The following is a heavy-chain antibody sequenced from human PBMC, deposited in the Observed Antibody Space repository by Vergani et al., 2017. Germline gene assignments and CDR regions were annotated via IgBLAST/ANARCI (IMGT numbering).Heavy chain of an antibody. CDR2: INPNSGGT. D-gene: IGHD2-2*01. J-gene: IGHJ4*02. V-gene: IGHV1-2*02. CDR3: ANLGYCSSTSCYEAAFDY. CDR1: GYTFTGYY. Sequence: QVQLVQSGAEVKKPGASVKVSCKASGYTFTGYYMHWVRQAPGQGLEWMGWINPNSGGTNYAQKFQGRVTMTRDTSISTAYMELSRLRSDDTAVYYCANLGYCSSTSCYEAAFDYWGQGTLVTVSS.